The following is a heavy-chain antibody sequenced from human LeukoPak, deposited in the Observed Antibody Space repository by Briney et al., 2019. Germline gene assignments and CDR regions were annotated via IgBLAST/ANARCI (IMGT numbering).Heavy chain of an antibody. CDR3: ARVSRDYYDSSGHTSGPFDY. CDR1: GGSISSSSYY. Sequence: SETLSLTCTVSGGSISSSSYYWGWIRQPPGKGLEWIGSIYYSGSTYYNPSLKSRVTISVDTSKNQFSLKLSSVTAADAAVYYCARVSRDYYDSSGHTSGPFDYWGQGTLVTVSS. D-gene: IGHD3-22*01. J-gene: IGHJ4*02. CDR2: IYYSGST. V-gene: IGHV4-39*07.